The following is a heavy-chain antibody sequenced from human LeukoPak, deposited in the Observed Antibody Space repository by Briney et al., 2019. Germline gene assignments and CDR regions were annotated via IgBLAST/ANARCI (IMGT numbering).Heavy chain of an antibody. V-gene: IGHV4-39*07. CDR1: GGSISSSSYY. J-gene: IGHJ4*02. CDR3: ARDRSYFDTSFGY. D-gene: IGHD3-22*01. Sequence: SETLSLTCTVSGGSISSSSYYWGWIRQPPGKGLEWIGSIYYSGSTYYNPSLKSRVTISVDTSKNQFSLKLSSVTAADTAVYYCARDRSYFDTSFGYWGQGTLVTVSS. CDR2: IYYSGST.